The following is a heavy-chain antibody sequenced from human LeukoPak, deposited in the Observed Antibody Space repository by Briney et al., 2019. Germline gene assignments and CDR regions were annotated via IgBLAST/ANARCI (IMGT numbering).Heavy chain of an antibody. CDR2: IYTTGST. V-gene: IGHV4-61*02. D-gene: IGHD3-3*01. J-gene: IGHJ6*03. Sequence: SETLSLTCTVSGGSISSGGYYWSWIRQPAGKGLEWIGRIYTTGSTNYNPSLKSRVTISVDTSKNQFSLKLSSVTAADTAVYFCARDSAIGYYDFSYMDVWGKGTTVTVSS. CDR3: ARDSAIGYYDFSYMDV. CDR1: GGSISSGGYY.